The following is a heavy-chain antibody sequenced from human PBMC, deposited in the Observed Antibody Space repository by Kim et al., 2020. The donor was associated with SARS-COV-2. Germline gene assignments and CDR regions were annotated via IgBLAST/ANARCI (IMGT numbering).Heavy chain of an antibody. J-gene: IGHJ6*02. D-gene: IGHD3-10*01. V-gene: IGHV4-59*01. CDR1: GGSISSYY. Sequence: SETLSLTCTVSGGSISSYYWSWIRQPPGKGLEWIGYIYYSGSTNYNPSLKSRVTISVDTSKNQFSLKLSSVTAADTAAYYCARDTMVRGEGLYYYYGMDVWGQGTTVTVSS. CDR2: IYYSGST. CDR3: ARDTMVRGEGLYYYYGMDV.